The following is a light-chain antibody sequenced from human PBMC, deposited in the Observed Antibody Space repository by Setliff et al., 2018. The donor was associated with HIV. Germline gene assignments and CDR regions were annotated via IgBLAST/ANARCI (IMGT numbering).Light chain of an antibody. J-gene: IGLJ1*01. CDR1: KLGEKY. CDR3: QAWDSSTAYV. Sequence: SYELTQPTSVSVSPGQTASITCSGDKLGEKYACWYQQKPGQSPVLVIYEDSKRPSGIPERFSGSNSGNTATLTISETQARAEADYYCQAWDSSTAYVFGTGTKVTVL. V-gene: IGLV3-1*01. CDR2: EDS.